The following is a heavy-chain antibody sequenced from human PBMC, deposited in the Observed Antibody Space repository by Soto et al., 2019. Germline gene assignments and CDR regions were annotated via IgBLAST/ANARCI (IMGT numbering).Heavy chain of an antibody. J-gene: IGHJ3*02. CDR2: IYPGDSDT. D-gene: IGHD4-17*01. V-gene: IGHV5-51*01. Sequence: GESLKISCNGSGYSFTSYWSGWVRQMPGKGLEWMGIIYPGDSDTRCSPSSQGQVTISADKSISTAYLQRSSRKASHTAQYYCATHPDYGGYRGGAFDIWGEETLVTV. CDR1: GYSFTSYW. CDR3: ATHPDYGGYRGGAFDI.